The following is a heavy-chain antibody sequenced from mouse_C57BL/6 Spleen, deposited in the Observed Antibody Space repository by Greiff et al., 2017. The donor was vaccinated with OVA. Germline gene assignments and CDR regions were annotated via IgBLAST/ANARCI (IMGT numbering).Heavy chain of an antibody. CDR1: CYTLPRYW. V-gene: IGHV1-64*01. J-gene: IGHJ4*01. Sequence: VQLPPPWAELVKPGASVKLSFKASCYTLPRYWMHWVKQRPGQGLEWIGMIHPNSGSTNYNEKFKSKATLTVDKSPSTAYMQLSSRTSEVSAVYCWAGTPPSYAMDYWGQGTSVTVSS. CDR2: IHPNSGST. CDR3: AGTPPSYAMDY.